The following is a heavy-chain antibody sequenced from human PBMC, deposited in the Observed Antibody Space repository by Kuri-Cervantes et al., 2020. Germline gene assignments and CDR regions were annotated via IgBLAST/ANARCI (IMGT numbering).Heavy chain of an antibody. Sequence: GGSLRLSCAASGFTFRSYGMHWVRQAPGKGLEWVSGISDGGGSTYYADSVQGRFTISRDNSENTLYLQMSSPRAEDTALYYCAKDTSYYYSNALQHWGQGTLVTVSS. D-gene: IGHD3-22*01. CDR2: ISDGGGST. CDR3: AKDTSYYYSNALQH. CDR1: GFTFRSYG. V-gene: IGHV3-23*01. J-gene: IGHJ1*01.